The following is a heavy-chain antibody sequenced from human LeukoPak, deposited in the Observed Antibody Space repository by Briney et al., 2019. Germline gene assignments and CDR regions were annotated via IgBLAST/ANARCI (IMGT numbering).Heavy chain of an antibody. CDR3: ASSGSYRFDY. V-gene: IGHV3-48*02. CDR1: GFTFSSYS. CDR2: ITASGTAM. J-gene: IGHJ4*02. Sequence: GGSLRLSCAASGFTFSSYSMNWVRQAPGKGLEWVSHITASGTAMFYAGSVKGRFTISRDNAKNSLYLQMNSLRDEDTAVYYCASSGSYRFDYWGQGTLVTISS. D-gene: IGHD1-26*01.